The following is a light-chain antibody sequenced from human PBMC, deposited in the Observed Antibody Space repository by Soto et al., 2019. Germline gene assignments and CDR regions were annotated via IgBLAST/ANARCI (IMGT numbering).Light chain of an antibody. CDR2: DND. CDR3: QSYDSSLSGSYV. Sequence: QSVLTQPPSVSGVAVERGTISCTGSSSNIGAGYDVHWYQQFLGTAPKLLIYDNDNRPSGVPDRFSGSKSGTSASLAIIGLQAEDEADYYCQSYDSSLSGSYVFGTGTKVTVL. J-gene: IGLJ1*01. V-gene: IGLV1-40*01. CDR1: SSNIGAGYD.